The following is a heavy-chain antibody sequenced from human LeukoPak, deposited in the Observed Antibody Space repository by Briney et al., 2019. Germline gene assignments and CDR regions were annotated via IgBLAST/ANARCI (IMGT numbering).Heavy chain of an antibody. D-gene: IGHD3-22*01. Sequence: PWGSLTLPWAASGVTFSRYWMHWVRPGPGKGLVLDSRIKSDGNTTYADSVKGRFTISRDNAKNTVSLQMNSLRAEDTGVYFCARAPSEIGGYYPEYFRHWGQGTLVTVSS. CDR3: ARAPSEIGGYYPEYFRH. CDR2: IKSDGNT. CDR1: GVTFSRYW. J-gene: IGHJ1*01. V-gene: IGHV3-74*01.